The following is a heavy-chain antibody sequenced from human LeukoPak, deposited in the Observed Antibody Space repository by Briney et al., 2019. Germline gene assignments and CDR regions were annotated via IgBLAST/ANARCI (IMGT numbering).Heavy chain of an antibody. Sequence: PGGSLRLSCAASGFTFGSYWMNWVRQAPGKGLEWVANIKQDQSEKYYVDSVKGRFTISRDNAKNSVYLQMNSLRAEDTAVYYCARASVTATTGHCAFDIWGQGTMVTVSS. CDR1: GFTFGSYW. J-gene: IGHJ3*02. CDR2: IKQDQSEK. D-gene: IGHD4-11*01. V-gene: IGHV3-7*01. CDR3: ARASVTATTGHCAFDI.